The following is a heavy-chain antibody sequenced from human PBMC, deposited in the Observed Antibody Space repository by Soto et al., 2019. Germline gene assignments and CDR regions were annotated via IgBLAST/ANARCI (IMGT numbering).Heavy chain of an antibody. J-gene: IGHJ5*02. Sequence: PSETLSLTCTVSGGSISSAYWSWIRQPPGEGLEWIGYIYYSGSTYYNPSLKSRVTISVDTSKNQFSLKLSSVTAADTAVYYCAGMYSSSWYVWFDPWGQGTLVTVSS. D-gene: IGHD6-13*01. CDR1: GGSISSAY. CDR2: IYYSGST. V-gene: IGHV4-59*08. CDR3: AGMYSSSWYVWFDP.